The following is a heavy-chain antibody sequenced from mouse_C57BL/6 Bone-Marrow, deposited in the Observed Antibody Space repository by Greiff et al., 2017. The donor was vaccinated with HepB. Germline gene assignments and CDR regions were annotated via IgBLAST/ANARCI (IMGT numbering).Heavy chain of an antibody. D-gene: IGHD3-3*01. CDR3: ARFEGDLAWFAY. CDR1: GYTFTSYG. J-gene: IGHJ3*01. CDR2: IYPRSGNT. V-gene: IGHV1-81*01. Sequence: VQLVESGAELARPGASVKLSCKASGYTFTSYGISWVKQRTGQGLEWIGEIYPRSGNTYYNEKFKGKATLTADKSSSTAYMELRSLTSEDSAVYFCARFEGDLAWFAYWGQGTLVTVSA.